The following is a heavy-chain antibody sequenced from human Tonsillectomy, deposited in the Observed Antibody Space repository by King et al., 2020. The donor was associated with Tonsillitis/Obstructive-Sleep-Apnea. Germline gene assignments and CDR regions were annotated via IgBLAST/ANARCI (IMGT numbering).Heavy chain of an antibody. CDR1: GFTFSTYW. J-gene: IGHJ3*02. CDR3: ARDATYHEWTTYYDNLDI. CDR2: IKHDGSEQ. V-gene: IGHV3-7*03. D-gene: IGHD3/OR15-3a*01. Sequence: VQLVESGGGLVQPGGSLRLSCAASGFTFSTYWMTWVRQAPGKGLEWVAYIKHDGSEQHYVDYVKGRFTISRDNAKSTLYLQLNSLRAEDTAVYYCARDATYHEWTTYYDNLDIWGQGTMVTVSS.